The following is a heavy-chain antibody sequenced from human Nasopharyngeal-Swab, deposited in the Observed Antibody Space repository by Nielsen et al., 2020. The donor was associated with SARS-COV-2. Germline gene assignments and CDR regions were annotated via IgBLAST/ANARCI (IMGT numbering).Heavy chain of an antibody. V-gene: IGHV3-43*01. Sequence: GSLRLSCAASGFTFDDYTMHWVRQAPGKGLEWVSLISWDGGSTKYADSVKGRFTISRDNSKHSLYLQMNSLRTEDTALYYCAKFPEEGSWSDYWGQGTLVTVSS. CDR2: ISWDGGST. D-gene: IGHD6-13*01. CDR1: GFTFDDYT. J-gene: IGHJ4*02. CDR3: AKFPEEGSWSDY.